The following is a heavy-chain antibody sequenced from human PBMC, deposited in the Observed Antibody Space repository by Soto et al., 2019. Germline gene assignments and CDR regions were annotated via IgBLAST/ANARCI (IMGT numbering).Heavy chain of an antibody. Sequence: PGGSLRLSCAASGFTFSSYSMNWVRQAPGKGLEWVSSISSSSSYIYYADSVKGRFTISRDNAKNSLYLQMNSLRAEDTAVYYCARDNPYYDYIWGSYRPGLRGAFDIWGQGTMVTVSS. CDR3: ARDNPYYDYIWGSYRPGLRGAFDI. J-gene: IGHJ3*02. D-gene: IGHD3-16*02. CDR1: GFTFSSYS. CDR2: ISSSSSYI. V-gene: IGHV3-21*01.